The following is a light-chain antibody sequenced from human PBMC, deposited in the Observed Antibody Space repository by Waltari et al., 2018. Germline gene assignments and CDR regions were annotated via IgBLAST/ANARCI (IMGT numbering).Light chain of an antibody. Sequence: DIQMTQSPSSLSASVGDRVTITCPASHDISKRLNWYQQKPGKAPKLLIYDASKLDIGVPSRFSGSGSGTLFTLTISSLEPEDIATYFCQQYESLISFGPRTRLDLK. CDR1: HDISKR. V-gene: IGKV1-33*01. CDR2: DAS. CDR3: QQYESLIS. J-gene: IGKJ5*01.